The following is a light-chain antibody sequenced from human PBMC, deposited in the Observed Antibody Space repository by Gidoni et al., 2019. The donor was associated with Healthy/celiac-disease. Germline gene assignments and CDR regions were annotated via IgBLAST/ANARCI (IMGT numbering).Light chain of an antibody. CDR2: DVS. V-gene: IGLV2-14*01. J-gene: IGLJ2*01. Sequence: QSALTQPASVSGSPGQSITISCTGTSSDVGGYNYVSWYQQHPGKAPKLMIYDVSNRPSGVSNRFSGSKSGNTASLTISGLQAEDEADYYYSSYTSSSTLAGFGGGTKLTVL. CDR3: SSYTSSSTLAG. CDR1: SSDVGGYNY.